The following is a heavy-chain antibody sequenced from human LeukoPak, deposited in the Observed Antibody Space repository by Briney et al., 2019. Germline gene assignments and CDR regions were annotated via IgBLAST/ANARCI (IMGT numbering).Heavy chain of an antibody. CDR2: ISSSGSTM. CDR3: ARDTYFDY. CDR1: GFPFSSYT. V-gene: IGHV3-48*02. Sequence: GGSLRLPCAASGFPFSSYTMNWVRQAPGKGLEWVSYISSSGSTMYYADSVKGRFTISRDNAKNSLYLQMSSLRDGDTAVYYCARDTYFDYWGQGTLVTVSS. J-gene: IGHJ4*02.